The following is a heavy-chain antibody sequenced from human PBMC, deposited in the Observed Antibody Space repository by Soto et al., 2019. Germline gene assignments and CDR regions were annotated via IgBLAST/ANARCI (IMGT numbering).Heavy chain of an antibody. V-gene: IGHV5-51*01. CDR1: GCSFTNYW. J-gene: IGHJ5*02. Sequence: PGESRKIPGRGSGCSFTNYWIGGVRRMPGKGLEWMGIIYPGDSDTRYSPSFQGQVTISADKSITTAYLQWSSLKASDTAIYYCARCASSGSLDWFDPWGQGTLVTVSS. CDR2: IYPGDSDT. CDR3: ARCASSGSLDWFDP. D-gene: IGHD1-26*01.